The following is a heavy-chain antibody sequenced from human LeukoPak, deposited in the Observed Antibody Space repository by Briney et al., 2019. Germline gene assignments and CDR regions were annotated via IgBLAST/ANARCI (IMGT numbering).Heavy chain of an antibody. Sequence: GGSLRLSCAASGFTFSRFSMSWARQAPGKGLEWVSYISSSSSTIYYADSVKGRFTISRDNAKNSLYLQMNSLRDEDTALYYCARDLRGDYWGQGTPVTVSS. V-gene: IGHV3-48*02. J-gene: IGHJ4*02. CDR1: GFTFSRFS. CDR3: ARDLRGDY. CDR2: ISSSSSTI.